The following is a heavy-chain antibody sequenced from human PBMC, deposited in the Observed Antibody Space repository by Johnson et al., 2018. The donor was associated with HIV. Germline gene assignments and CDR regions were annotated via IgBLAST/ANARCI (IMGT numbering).Heavy chain of an antibody. CDR3: ARDPQQWLDVGAFDI. CDR1: GFTFSGYW. Sequence: EHLVESGGGLVQPGGSLRLSCAASGFTFSGYWMNWVRQAPGKGLEWVANIKQDGSEKYYVDSVKGRFTISRDNAKNSLYLPMNSLRAEDTAVYYCARDPQQWLDVGAFDIWGQGTMVTVSS. V-gene: IGHV3-7*01. CDR2: IKQDGSEK. J-gene: IGHJ3*02. D-gene: IGHD6-19*01.